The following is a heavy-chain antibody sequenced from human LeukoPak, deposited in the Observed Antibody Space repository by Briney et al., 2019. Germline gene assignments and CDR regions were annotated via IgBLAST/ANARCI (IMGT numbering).Heavy chain of an antibody. CDR2: IKPDSGDT. D-gene: IGHD7-27*01. Sequence: ASVKVSCKASGYTFTGYYMHWVRQAPGQGLEWMGWIKPDSGDTHYVQKFQGRVTMTRDTSITTACMELSLRSDDTAVYYCAKFDQDWGTFDYWGQGTVVTVSS. J-gene: IGHJ4*02. CDR3: AKFDQDWGTFDY. CDR1: GYTFTGYY. V-gene: IGHV1-2*02.